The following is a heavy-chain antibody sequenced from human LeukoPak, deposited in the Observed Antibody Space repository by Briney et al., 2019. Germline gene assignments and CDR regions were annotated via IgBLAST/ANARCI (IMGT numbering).Heavy chain of an antibody. D-gene: IGHD2-2*01. V-gene: IGHV3-11*01. Sequence: GGSLRLSCAASGFTFSDYYMAWIRQAPGKGLEWISFISSSGDSLYYADSVEGRFTISRDNAKDSVYLQMNSLRAEDTAVYYCAREVVVVPDYYYYGLDVWGEGTTVTVSS. CDR1: GFTFSDYY. CDR3: AREVVVVPDYYYYGLDV. CDR2: ISSSGDSL. J-gene: IGHJ6*01.